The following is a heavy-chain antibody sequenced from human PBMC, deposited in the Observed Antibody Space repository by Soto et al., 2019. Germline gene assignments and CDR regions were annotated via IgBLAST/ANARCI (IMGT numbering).Heavy chain of an antibody. CDR1: GFTFSCYG. Sequence: GXSLRLSYAASGFTFSCYGMHWVRQAPGKGLEWVAVIWYDGSNKYYADSVKGRFTISRDNSKNTLYLQMNSLRAEDTAVYYCARGRPGYSYGHLDYWGQGTLVTVSS. CDR3: ARGRPGYSYGHLDY. D-gene: IGHD5-18*01. V-gene: IGHV3-33*01. J-gene: IGHJ4*02. CDR2: IWYDGSNK.